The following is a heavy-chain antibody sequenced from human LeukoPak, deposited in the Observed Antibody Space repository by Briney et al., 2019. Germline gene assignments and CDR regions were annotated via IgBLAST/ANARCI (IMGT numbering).Heavy chain of an antibody. D-gene: IGHD3-16*02. CDR2: ISGSGGST. J-gene: IGHJ4*02. V-gene: IGHV3-23*01. CDR1: GFTFSSYA. CDR3: ATPGGLGYDYVWGSYRSH. Sequence: GGSLRLSCAASGFTFSSYAMSWVRQAPGKGREWVSAISGSGGSTYYADSVKGRFTISRDNSKNTLYLQMNSLRAEDTAVYYCATPGGLGYDYVWGSYRSHWGQGTLVTVSS.